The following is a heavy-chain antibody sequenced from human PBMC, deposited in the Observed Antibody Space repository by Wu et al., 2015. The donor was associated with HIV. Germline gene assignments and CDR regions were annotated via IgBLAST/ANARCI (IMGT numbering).Heavy chain of an antibody. V-gene: IGHV1-18*01. CDR1: GYTFTSFG. CDR3: ARDPHYDILTGYWVGLDY. CDR2: ISAYNGNT. J-gene: IGHJ4*02. Sequence: QVQLVQSGAEVKKPGASVKVSCKASGYTFTSFGISWVRQAPGQGLEWMGWISAYNGNTNYAQKLQGRVTMTTDTSTSTAYMELRSLRSDDTAVYYCARDPHYDILTGYWVGLDYWGQGTLVTVSS. D-gene: IGHD3-9*01.